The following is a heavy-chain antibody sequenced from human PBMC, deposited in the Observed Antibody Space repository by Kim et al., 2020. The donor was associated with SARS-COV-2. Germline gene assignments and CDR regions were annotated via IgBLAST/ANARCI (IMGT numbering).Heavy chain of an antibody. V-gene: IGHV3-23*01. D-gene: IGHD2-15*01. J-gene: IGHJ3*02. CDR1: GFTFSSYA. Sequence: GGSLRLSCAASGFTFSSYAMSWVRQAPGKGLEWVSAISGSGGSTYYADSVKGRFTISRDNSKNTLYLQMNSLRAEDTAVYYCAKDRSWWVVVVVAATLDAFDIWGQGTMVTVSS. CDR3: AKDRSWWVVVVVAATLDAFDI. CDR2: ISGSGGST.